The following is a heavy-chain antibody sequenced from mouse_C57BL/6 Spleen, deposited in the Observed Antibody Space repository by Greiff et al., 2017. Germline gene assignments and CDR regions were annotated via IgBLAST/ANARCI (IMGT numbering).Heavy chain of an antibody. CDR3: ARVDDYDWFAY. J-gene: IGHJ3*01. CDR1: GFTFSSYG. V-gene: IGHV5-6*02. D-gene: IGHD2-4*01. CDR2: ISSGGSYT. Sequence: DVKLVESGGDLVKPGGSLKLSCAASGFTFSSYGMSWVRQTPDKRLEWVATISSGGSYTYYPDSVKGRFTISRDNAKNTLYLQMSSLKSEDTAMYYCARVDDYDWFAYWGQGTLVTVSA.